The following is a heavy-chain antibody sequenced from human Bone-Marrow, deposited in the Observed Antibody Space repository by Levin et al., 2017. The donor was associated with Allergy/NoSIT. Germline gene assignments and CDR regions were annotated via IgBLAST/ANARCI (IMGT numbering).Heavy chain of an antibody. CDR2: ISYDGSNK. J-gene: IGHJ6*02. D-gene: IGHD3-3*01. Sequence: GGSLRLSCAASGFTFSSYGMHWVRQAPGKGLEWVAVISYDGSNKHYADSVKGRFTISRDNSKNTLYLQMNSLRAEDTAVYYCAKDLGYDFWSGYFTYYYYYGMDVWGQGTTVTVSS. CDR1: GFTFSSYG. V-gene: IGHV3-30*18. CDR3: AKDLGYDFWSGYFTYYYYYGMDV.